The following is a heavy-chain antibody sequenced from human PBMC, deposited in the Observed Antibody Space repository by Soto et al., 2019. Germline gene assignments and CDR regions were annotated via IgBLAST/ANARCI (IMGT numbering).Heavy chain of an antibody. CDR1: GYSFTSYW. Sequence: PGESLKISCKGSGYSFTSYWIGWVRQMPGKGLEWMGIIYPGDSDTRYSPSFQGQVTISADKSISTAYLQWSSLKASDTAMYYCARSIGSRYYYYGMDVWGQGTTVTVSS. CDR2: IYPGDSDT. D-gene: IGHD3-16*02. J-gene: IGHJ6*02. V-gene: IGHV5-51*01. CDR3: ARSIGSRYYYYGMDV.